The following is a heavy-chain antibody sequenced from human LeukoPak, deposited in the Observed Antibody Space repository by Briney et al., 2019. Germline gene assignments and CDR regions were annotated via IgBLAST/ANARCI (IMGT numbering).Heavy chain of an antibody. CDR1: GYTFTGYY. CDR2: INPNSGGT. CDR3: ARDIVVVPAALGYAFDI. J-gene: IGHJ3*02. V-gene: IGHV1-2*06. D-gene: IGHD2-2*01. Sequence: ASVKVSCKASGYTFTGYYMHWVRQAPGQGREWMGRINPNSGGTNYAQKFQGRVTMTRDTSITTAYMELRSLRSDDTAVYYCARDIVVVPAALGYAFDIWGQGTMVTVSS.